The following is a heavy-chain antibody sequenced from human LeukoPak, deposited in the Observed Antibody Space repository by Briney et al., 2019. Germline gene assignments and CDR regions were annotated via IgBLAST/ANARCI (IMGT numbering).Heavy chain of an antibody. V-gene: IGHV1-18*01. CDR2: ISIYNGNT. J-gene: IGHJ5*02. CDR1: GYTFTNYG. Sequence: ASVKVTCKASGYTFTNYGISWVRQAPGQGLEWMGWISIYNGNTDYAQKLRGRVTMTTDTSTSTAYMELRSLRSDDTAVYYCARITYDFWSGYYMPDDPWGQGTLVTVSS. D-gene: IGHD3-3*01. CDR3: ARITYDFWSGYYMPDDP.